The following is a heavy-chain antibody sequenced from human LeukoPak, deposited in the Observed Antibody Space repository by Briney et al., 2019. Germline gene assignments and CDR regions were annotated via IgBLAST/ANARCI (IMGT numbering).Heavy chain of an antibody. CDR2: MNPNSGNT. V-gene: IGHV1-8*03. CDR3: ARGRSSSWSDY. D-gene: IGHD6-13*01. CDR1: GYTFTSYD. J-gene: IGHJ4*02. Sequence: ASVKVSCKASGYTFTSYDINWVRQATGQGLEWMGWMNPNSGNTGYAQKFQGRVTITRNTSVSTAYVELSSLRSEDTAVYYCARGRSSSWSDYWGQGTLVTVSS.